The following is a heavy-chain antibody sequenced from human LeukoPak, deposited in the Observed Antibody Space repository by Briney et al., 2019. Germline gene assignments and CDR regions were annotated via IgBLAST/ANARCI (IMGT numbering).Heavy chain of an antibody. CDR3: ASLILSTVATVTTGDFDL. CDR1: GFTFSSHS. CDR2: VSSSSSTI. V-gene: IGHV3-48*01. J-gene: IGHJ2*01. Sequence: GGSLRLSCAASGFTFSSHSMNWVRQAPGEGLDWVSYVSSSSSTIKYADSVKGRFTISRDNGKNSLFLQMNSLRAEDTAVYYCASLILSTVATVTTGDFDLWGRGTLVTVSS. D-gene: IGHD4-17*01.